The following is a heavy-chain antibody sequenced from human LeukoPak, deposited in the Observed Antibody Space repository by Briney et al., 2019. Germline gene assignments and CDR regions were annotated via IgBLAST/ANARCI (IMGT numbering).Heavy chain of an antibody. CDR1: GFTFSSYA. CDR3: AREGRDYYYYYGMDV. Sequence: GRSLRLSCAASGFTFSSYAMHWVRQAPGKGLEWVAVISYDGSNKYYADSVKGRFTISRDNSKDTLYLQMNSLRAEDTAVYYCAREGRDYYYYYGMDVWGQGTAVTVSS. V-gene: IGHV3-30-3*01. CDR2: ISYDGSNK. J-gene: IGHJ6*02.